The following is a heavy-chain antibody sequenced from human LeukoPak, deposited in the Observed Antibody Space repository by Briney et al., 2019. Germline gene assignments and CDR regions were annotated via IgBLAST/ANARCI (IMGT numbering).Heavy chain of an antibody. CDR1: GFTFSSYS. V-gene: IGHV3-21*01. CDR2: ISSSSSYI. Sequence: GGSLRLSCAASGFTFSSYSMNWVRQAPGKGLEWVSSISSSSSYIYYADSVKGRFTISRDNAKNSLYLQMNSLRAEDTAVYYCARSVAAVDNWFDPWGQGTLVTVSS. J-gene: IGHJ5*02. D-gene: IGHD6-13*01. CDR3: ARSVAAVDNWFDP.